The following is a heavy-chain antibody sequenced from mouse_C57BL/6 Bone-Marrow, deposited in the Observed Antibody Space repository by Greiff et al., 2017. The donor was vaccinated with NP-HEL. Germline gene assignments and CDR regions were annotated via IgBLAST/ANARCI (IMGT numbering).Heavy chain of an antibody. D-gene: IGHD1-1*01. V-gene: IGHV5-6*01. CDR3: ARTTVVAWYFDV. Sequence: EVQLQESGGDLVKPGGSLKLSCAASGFTFSSYGMSWVRQTPDKRLEWVATISSGGSYTYYPDSVKGRFTISRDNAKNTLYLQMSSLKSEDTAMYYCARTTVVAWYFDVWGTGTTVTVSS. J-gene: IGHJ1*03. CDR2: ISSGGSYT. CDR1: GFTFSSYG.